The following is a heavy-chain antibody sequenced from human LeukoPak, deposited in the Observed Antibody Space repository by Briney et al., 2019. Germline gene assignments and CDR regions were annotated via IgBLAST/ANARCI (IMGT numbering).Heavy chain of an antibody. CDR3: AGAHCGGDCYSGRAFHI. CDR1: GDSISNNNW. D-gene: IGHD2-21*02. J-gene: IGHJ3*02. Sequence: PSETLSLTCAVSGDSISNNNWWSWVRQPPGKGLEWIGEIFHSGDTNYKPSLKSRVTISVDKSKNQFSLKLSSVTAAGTAVYYCAGAHCGGDCYSGRAFHIWGQGTMVTVFS. V-gene: IGHV4-4*02. CDR2: IFHSGDT.